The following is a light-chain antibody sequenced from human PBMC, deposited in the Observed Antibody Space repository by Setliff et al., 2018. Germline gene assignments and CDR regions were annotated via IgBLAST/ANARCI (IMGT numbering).Light chain of an antibody. CDR2: DVS. CDR3: SSCTSSSALV. Sequence: QSALTQPRSVSGSPGQSVTISCSGTSSDVGRYNYVSWYQQHPGKAPKLMIYDVSRRPSGVPDRFSGSKSGNTASLTISGLQVEDEADYYCSSCTSSSALVFGGGTKVTVL. J-gene: IGLJ2*01. V-gene: IGLV2-11*01. CDR1: SSDVGRYNY.